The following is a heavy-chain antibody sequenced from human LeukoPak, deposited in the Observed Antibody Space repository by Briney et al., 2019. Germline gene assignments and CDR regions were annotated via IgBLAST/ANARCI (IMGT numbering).Heavy chain of an antibody. CDR2: INHSGST. V-gene: IGHV4-34*01. CDR1: GGSFSGYD. Sequence: SETLSLTCAVYGGSFSGYDWSWIRQPPGKGLEWIAEINHSGSTNYNPALKSRGTISLDTSKNHTSLMLISVPTADTAVYYCASLLKSRNYTPHHQFDYWGQGTLVTVSS. CDR3: ASLLKSRNYTPHHQFDY. J-gene: IGHJ4*02. D-gene: IGHD1-7*01.